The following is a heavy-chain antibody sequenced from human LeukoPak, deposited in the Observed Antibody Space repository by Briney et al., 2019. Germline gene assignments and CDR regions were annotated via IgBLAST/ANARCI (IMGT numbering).Heavy chain of an antibody. CDR2: ISSSSSTI. J-gene: IGHJ6*02. V-gene: IGHV3-48*02. CDR1: GFTFSSYS. CDR3: ARDWQSRTYYYYYGMDV. Sequence: QPGGSLIPSCAASGFTFSSYSMNWVRQAPGKGLEWVSYISSSSSTIYYADSVKGRFTISRDNAKNSLYLQMNSLRDEDTAVYYCARDWQSRTYYYYYGMDVWGQGTTVTVSS. D-gene: IGHD1-14*01.